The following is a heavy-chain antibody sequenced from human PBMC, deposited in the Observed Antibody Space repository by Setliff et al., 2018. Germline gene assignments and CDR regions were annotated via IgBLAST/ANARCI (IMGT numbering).Heavy chain of an antibody. V-gene: IGHV1-18*01. CDR2: ISLYDGHT. CDR3: ARGNPAERHEY. J-gene: IGHJ1*01. CDR1: GYNFKTYA. D-gene: IGHD1-1*01. Sequence: GASVKVSCKASGYNFKTYAIGWVRQAPGQGLEWMGFISLYDGHTNYAQNFQGRLTVTTDTSTSTAYMELSSLRFDDTAVYYCARGNPAERHEYWGQGTLVTVSS.